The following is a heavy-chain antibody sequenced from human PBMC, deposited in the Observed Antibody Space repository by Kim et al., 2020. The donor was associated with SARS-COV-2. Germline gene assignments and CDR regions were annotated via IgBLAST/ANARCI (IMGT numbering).Heavy chain of an antibody. V-gene: IGHV4-4*07. Sequence: TSENINYHPSLKSRVALSVDTSKNQFSLKVTSLTAADTAVYYCARGDAGYWGQGTLVTVSS. D-gene: IGHD1-1*01. J-gene: IGHJ4*02. CDR2: TSENI. CDR3: ARGDAGY.